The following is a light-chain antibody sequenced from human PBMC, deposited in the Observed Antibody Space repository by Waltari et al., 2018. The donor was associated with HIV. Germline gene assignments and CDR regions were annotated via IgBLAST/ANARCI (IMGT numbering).Light chain of an antibody. CDR1: QAMSSY. V-gene: IGKV1-16*01. CDR3: QQYNTYPYT. Sequence: DIQMTQSPSSLSASVGDRVTITCRARQAMSSYLAWVQQKPGKAPKSLIYAAYSLQNGVPSRFSGSGSGTDFTLTISILQPEDFATYYCQQYNTYPYTFGQGTKLEIK. J-gene: IGKJ2*01. CDR2: AAY.